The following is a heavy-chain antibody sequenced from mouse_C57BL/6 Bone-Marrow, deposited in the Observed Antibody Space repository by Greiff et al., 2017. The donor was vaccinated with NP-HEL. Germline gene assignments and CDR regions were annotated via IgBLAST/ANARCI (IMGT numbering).Heavy chain of an antibody. V-gene: IGHV14-4*01. D-gene: IGHD2-2*01. Sequence: VQLQQSGAELVRPGASVKLSCTASGFNIKDDYMHWVKQRPEQGLEWIGWIDPESGDTEYASKFQGKATITADTSSNTAYLQLSSLTSEDTAVYYCTIGWLLDYWGQGTTLTVSS. CDR3: TIGWLLDY. J-gene: IGHJ2*01. CDR1: GFNIKDDY. CDR2: IDPESGDT.